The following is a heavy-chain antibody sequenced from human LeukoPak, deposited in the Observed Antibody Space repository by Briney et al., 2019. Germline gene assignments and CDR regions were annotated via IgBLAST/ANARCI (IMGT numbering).Heavy chain of an antibody. J-gene: IGHJ4*02. CDR1: GGSISSSSYY. D-gene: IGHD2-2*01. Sequence: SETLSLTRTVSGGSISSSSYYWAWIRQPPGKGLEWIGTIYYTGVTYYNSSLKSRVTISVDTSKNQFSLKLNSVTAADTAVYYCARDYCSSTSCYLDDYWGQGTLVTVSS. CDR2: IYYTGVT. V-gene: IGHV4-39*02. CDR3: ARDYCSSTSCYLDDY.